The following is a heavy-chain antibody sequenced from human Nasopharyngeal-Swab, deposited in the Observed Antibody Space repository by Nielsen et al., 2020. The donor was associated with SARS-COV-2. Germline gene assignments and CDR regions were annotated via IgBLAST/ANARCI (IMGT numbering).Heavy chain of an antibody. CDR1: GFSLSTSAMC. Sequence: SGPTLVKPTQTLTLTCTFFGFSLSTSAMCVSWIRQPPGKDLEWLALIDWEDDRYYSTALKARLTLSKDTSKNQVVLTMTNMDPVDTATYYCARIPPLDYHFDSWSQGTLVTVSS. D-gene: IGHD3/OR15-3a*01. CDR3: ARIPPLDYHFDS. V-gene: IGHV2-70*13. J-gene: IGHJ4*02. CDR2: IDWEDDR.